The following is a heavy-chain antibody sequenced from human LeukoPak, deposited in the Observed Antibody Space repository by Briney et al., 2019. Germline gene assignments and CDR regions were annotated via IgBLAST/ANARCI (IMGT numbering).Heavy chain of an antibody. CDR1: GGSISSSNW. CDR2: IWYDGSNK. D-gene: IGHD6-6*01. Sequence: LSLTCAVSGGSISSSNWWSWVRQPPGKGLEWVAVIWYDGSNKFYVDSVKGRFTISRDNSKNTLYLQMYSLRAEDTAVYYCARGPKGRPGDYWGQGTLVTVSS. V-gene: IGHV3-33*08. J-gene: IGHJ4*02. CDR3: ARGPKGRPGDY.